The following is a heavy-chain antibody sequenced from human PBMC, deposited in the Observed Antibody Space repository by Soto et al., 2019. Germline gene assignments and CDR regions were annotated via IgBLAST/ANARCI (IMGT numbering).Heavy chain of an antibody. D-gene: IGHD6-13*01. J-gene: IGHJ4*02. CDR1: GLTISSASYY. V-gene: IGHV4-31*01. CDR2: IYYNGST. CDR3: AGYVTSGSWSKFVY. Sequence: QVLLQESGPRLMKPSQTLSLTCSVSGLTISSASYYWSWIRQHPGKGLEWVGNIYYNGSTYYSPARKSVLTVWLATSKKQFSCRLTSVTAADTAVYYCAGYVTSGSWSKFVYWGRGTLVTVSS.